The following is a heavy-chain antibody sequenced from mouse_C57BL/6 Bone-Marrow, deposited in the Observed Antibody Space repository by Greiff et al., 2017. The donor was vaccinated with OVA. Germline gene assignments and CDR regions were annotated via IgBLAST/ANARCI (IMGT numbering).Heavy chain of an antibody. V-gene: IGHV8-8*01. CDR3: ARIRGYYGSSFQNWYFDV. CDR1: GFSLSTFGMG. Sequence: QVTLKESGPGILQPSQTLSLTCSFSGFSLSTFGMGVGWIRQPSGKGLEWLAHICWDDDKYYNPALKSRLTNSKDTYKNQVFHKNANMDTADTATYYCARIRGYYGSSFQNWYFDVWGTGTTVTVSS. J-gene: IGHJ1*03. D-gene: IGHD1-1*01. CDR2: ICWDDDK.